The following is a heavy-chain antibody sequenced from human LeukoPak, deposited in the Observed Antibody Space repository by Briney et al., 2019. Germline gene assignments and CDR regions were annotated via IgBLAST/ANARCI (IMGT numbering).Heavy chain of an antibody. V-gene: IGHV3-7*01. CDR1: GFTFSSYW. CDR2: IKQDGSEK. Sequence: GGSLRLSCAASGFTFSSYWMSWVRQAPGKGLEWVANIKQDGSEKYYVDSVKGRFTISRDNAKNSLYLQMNSLRAEDTAVYYCARGSRYDILTGYYFPYYYGMDVWGQGTTVTVSS. CDR3: ARGSRYDILTGYYFPYYYGMDV. D-gene: IGHD3-9*01. J-gene: IGHJ6*02.